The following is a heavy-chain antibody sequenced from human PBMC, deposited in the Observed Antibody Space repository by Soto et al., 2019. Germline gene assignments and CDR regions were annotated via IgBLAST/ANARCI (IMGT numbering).Heavy chain of an antibody. CDR1: GGTFSSYA. CDR2: IIPIFGTA. Sequence: GASVKVSCKASGGTFSSYAISWVRQAPGQGLEWMGGIIPIFGTANYAQKFQGRVTITADKSTSTAYMELSSLRSEDTAVYYCARDRSRIQLWSTYYYYGMDVWGQGTTVTVSS. J-gene: IGHJ6*02. V-gene: IGHV1-69*06. CDR3: ARDRSRIQLWSTYYYYGMDV. D-gene: IGHD5-18*01.